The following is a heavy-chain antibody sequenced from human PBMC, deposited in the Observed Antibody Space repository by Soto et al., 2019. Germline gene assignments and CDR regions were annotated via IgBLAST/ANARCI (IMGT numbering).Heavy chain of an antibody. CDR3: ARVLRATDKQYNWFDP. CDR1: GYTFTSYD. V-gene: IGHV1-8*01. CDR2: MNPNSGNT. D-gene: IGHD1-26*01. J-gene: IGHJ5*02. Sequence: ASVKVSCKASGYTFTSYDINWVRQATGQGLEWMGWMNPNSGNTGYAQKFQGRVTMTRNTSISTAYMELSSLRSEDTAVYYCARVLRATDKQYNWFDPWGQGTLVTVS.